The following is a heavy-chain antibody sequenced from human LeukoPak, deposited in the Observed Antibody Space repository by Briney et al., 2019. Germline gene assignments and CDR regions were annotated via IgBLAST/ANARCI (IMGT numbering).Heavy chain of an antibody. CDR1: GFTFSSYA. J-gene: IGHJ3*02. CDR3: ARASAPVSGREAFDI. Sequence: PGGSLRLSCAASGFTFSSYAMTWVRQAPGKGLEWVSAISGSGADTYYADSVRGRFSISRDNSKNTLYLQMNSLRAEDTAVYYCARASAPVSGREAFDIWGQGTMVTVSS. D-gene: IGHD1-26*01. V-gene: IGHV3-23*01. CDR2: ISGSGADT.